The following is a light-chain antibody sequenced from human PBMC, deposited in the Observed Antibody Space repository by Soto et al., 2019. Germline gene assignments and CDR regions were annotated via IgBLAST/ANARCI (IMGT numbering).Light chain of an antibody. Sequence: QSVLTQPASVSGSPGQSIAISCSGTTTDVGGYNYVSWYQQYPGQAPKLIIYDVSNRPSGVSDRFSGSKSGNTASLTISGLQAEDEADYYCSSYTTNPTPVFGGGTKLTVL. CDR3: SSYTTNPTPV. CDR2: DVS. CDR1: TTDVGGYNY. J-gene: IGLJ3*02. V-gene: IGLV2-14*01.